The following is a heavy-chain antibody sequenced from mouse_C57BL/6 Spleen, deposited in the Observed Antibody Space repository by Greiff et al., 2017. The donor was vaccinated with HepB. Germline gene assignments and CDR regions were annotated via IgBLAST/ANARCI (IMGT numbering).Heavy chain of an antibody. Sequence: QVQLQQPGAELVKPGASVKLSCKASGYTFTSYWMHWVKQRPGQGLEWIGMIHPNSGSTNYNEKFKSKATLTVDKSSTTAYMQLSSLTSEYSAVYYCARDYYSVTSYGFAYWGQGTLVTVSA. CDR2: IHPNSGST. V-gene: IGHV1-64*01. J-gene: IGHJ3*01. D-gene: IGHD1-1*01. CDR3: ARDYYSVTSYGFAY. CDR1: GYTFTSYW.